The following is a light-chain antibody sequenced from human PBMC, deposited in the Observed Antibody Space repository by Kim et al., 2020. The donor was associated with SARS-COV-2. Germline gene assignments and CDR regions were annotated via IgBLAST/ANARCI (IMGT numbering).Light chain of an antibody. CDR1: QSVSSY. CDR3: QQRSNWRWT. Sequence: SPGEGAPLSGRASQSVSSYLAWYQQNPGQVPRLLIYDACNRATGIPARFSGSGSGTDFTLTISSLEPEDFAVYYCQQRSNWRWTFGQGTKVDIK. J-gene: IGKJ1*01. V-gene: IGKV3-11*01. CDR2: DAC.